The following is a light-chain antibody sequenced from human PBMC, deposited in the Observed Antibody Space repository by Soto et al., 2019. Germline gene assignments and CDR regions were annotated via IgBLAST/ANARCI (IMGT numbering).Light chain of an antibody. J-gene: IGKJ1*01. CDR3: QQYGRSPRA. Sequence: EIVLTQSPGTLSLSPGERATLSCRASQSVSSSYLAWYQQKPGQAPRLLIYGASSRATGIPDRVSGSGSGTDFTLTISRLEAEDFAGYYCQQYGRSPRAFGQGTKVEIK. CDR1: QSVSSSY. V-gene: IGKV3-20*01. CDR2: GAS.